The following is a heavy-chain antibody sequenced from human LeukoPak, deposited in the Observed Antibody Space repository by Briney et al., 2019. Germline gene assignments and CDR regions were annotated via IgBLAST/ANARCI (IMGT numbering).Heavy chain of an antibody. V-gene: IGHV4-4*07. CDR2: IYTSGST. J-gene: IGHJ4*02. CDR1: GGSISSYY. D-gene: IGHD6-13*01. CDR3: ARGKAGSSSSRAQTIDY. Sequence: SETLSLTCTVSGGSISSYYWSWIRQPAGKGLEWIGRIYTSGSTNYNPSFKSRVTMSVDTSKNQFSLKLSSVTAADTAVYYCARGKAGSSSSRAQTIDYWGQGTLVTVSS.